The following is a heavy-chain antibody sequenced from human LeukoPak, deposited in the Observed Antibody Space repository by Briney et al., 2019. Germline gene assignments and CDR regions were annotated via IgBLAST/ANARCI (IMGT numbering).Heavy chain of an antibody. CDR2: IKQDGSEK. D-gene: IGHD3-10*01. Sequence: GGSLRLSCAAPGFTFSSYWMSWVRQAPGKGLEWVANIKQDGSEKYYVDSVKGRFTISRDNAKNSLYLQMNSLRAEDTAVYYCARQLRGGAFDIRGQGTMVTVSS. V-gene: IGHV3-7*01. J-gene: IGHJ3*02. CDR3: ARQLRGGAFDI. CDR1: GFTFSSYW.